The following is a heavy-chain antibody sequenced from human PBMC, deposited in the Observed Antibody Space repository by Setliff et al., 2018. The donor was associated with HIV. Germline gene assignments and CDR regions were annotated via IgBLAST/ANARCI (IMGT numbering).Heavy chain of an antibody. CDR3: ARDHEDGVVTGTSGAFDT. J-gene: IGHJ3*02. D-gene: IGHD2-21*02. CDR2: IHSSGST. Sequence: SETLSLTCTVSGGSISSGKYHWSWIRQPAGKGLEWIGRIHSSGSTTYNPSLKSRVTISADTSNNNFSLKLKSVTAADTAVYYCARDHEDGVVTGTSGAFDTWGQGTMVTVSS. CDR1: GGSISSGKYH. V-gene: IGHV4-61*02.